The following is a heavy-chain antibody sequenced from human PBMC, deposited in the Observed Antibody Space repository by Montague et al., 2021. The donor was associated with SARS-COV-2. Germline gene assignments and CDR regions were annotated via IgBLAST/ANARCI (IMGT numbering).Heavy chain of an antibody. V-gene: IGHV4-59*08. J-gene: IGHJ1*01. CDR3: TRLSLGWNTD. D-gene: IGHD1-1*01. CDR2: IYFSGST. CDR1: GDSMTDSY. Sequence: SETLSLTCTVSGDSMTDSYWSWIRQPPGKGLEYIGYIYFSGSTNYNPSLRSRLTISVDTSKNQFSLKLSSVTAADTAVYFCTRLSLGWNTDWGQGTLVTVSP.